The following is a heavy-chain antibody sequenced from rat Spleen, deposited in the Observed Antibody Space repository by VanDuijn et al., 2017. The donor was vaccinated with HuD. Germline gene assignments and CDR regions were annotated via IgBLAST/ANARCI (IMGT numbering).Heavy chain of an antibody. CDR2: ISYDGTIT. V-gene: IGHV5-29*01. Sequence: EVQLVESGGGLVQPGRSLKLSCAASGFTYSNYVMAWVRQIPTKGLEWVAAISYDGTITNHRGSVQGRFTNSRDNAKSTLYLQMDSLRSEDTATYYCTRAGAYWYFDFWGPGTMVTVSS. CDR1: GFTYSNYV. J-gene: IGHJ1*01. CDR3: TRAGAYWYFDF.